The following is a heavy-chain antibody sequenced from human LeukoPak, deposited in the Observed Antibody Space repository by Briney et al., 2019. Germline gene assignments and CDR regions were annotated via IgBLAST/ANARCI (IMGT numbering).Heavy chain of an antibody. CDR1: GFTFDDYS. Sequence: GRSLRLSCAASGFTFDDYSTHWVRQAPGKGLEWVSGISWNSGGAGYADSVKGRFTISRDNAKNSLYLQMNSLRTEDTALYYCAKDRTYSGYDALDYWGQGTLVTVSS. CDR2: ISWNSGGA. CDR3: AKDRTYSGYDALDY. V-gene: IGHV3-9*01. J-gene: IGHJ4*02. D-gene: IGHD5-12*01.